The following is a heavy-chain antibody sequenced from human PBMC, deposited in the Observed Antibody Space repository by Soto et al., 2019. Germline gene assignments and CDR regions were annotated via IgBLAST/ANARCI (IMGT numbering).Heavy chain of an antibody. V-gene: IGHV3-11*05. CDR2: INSSSSYT. Sequence: QVQLVESGGGLVKPGGSLRLSCAASGFTFSDYYMSWIRQAPGKGLEWVSYINSSSSYTNYADSVKGRFTISRDNAKNSLYLQMNSLRAEDTAVYYCARTIAAGGVRRYFDLWGRGTLVTVSS. CDR1: GFTFSDYY. D-gene: IGHD6-13*01. CDR3: ARTIAAGGVRRYFDL. J-gene: IGHJ2*01.